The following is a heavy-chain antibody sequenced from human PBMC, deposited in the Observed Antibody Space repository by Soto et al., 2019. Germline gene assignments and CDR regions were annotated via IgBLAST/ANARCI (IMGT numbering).Heavy chain of an antibody. CDR3: GRDSVVPTPTFDY. V-gene: IGHV1-3*01. CDR1: GYTFTAYP. J-gene: IGHJ4*02. CDR2: IHAGKGDS. D-gene: IGHD2-2*01. Sequence: VHLVQSAAEMKKPGASVNISCKASGYTFTAYPIHWVRQAPGQGLEWMGWIHAGKGDSKYSQKFQGRVNISTDTSATTVYMEMSNLNPGDTAFYFCGRDSVVPTPTFDYWGQGSLVTVPS.